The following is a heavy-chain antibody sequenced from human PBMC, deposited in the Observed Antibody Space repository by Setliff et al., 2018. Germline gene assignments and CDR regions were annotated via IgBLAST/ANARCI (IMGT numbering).Heavy chain of an antibody. J-gene: IGHJ5*01. CDR1: GLTVSNDF. V-gene: IGHV3-53*01. CDR2: IYNIGET. Sequence: SLRLSCVVSGLTVSNDFMGWVRQAPGKGLEWVSVIYNIGETRYADSVKGRFTISRDKSKNTLYLHLSSLRVEDTATYYCARDRGGTNPWFDFWGQGTQVTVSS. CDR3: ARDRGGTNPWFDF. D-gene: IGHD3-10*01.